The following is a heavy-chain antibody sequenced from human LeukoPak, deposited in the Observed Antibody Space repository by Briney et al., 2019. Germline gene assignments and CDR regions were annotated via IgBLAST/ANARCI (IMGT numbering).Heavy chain of an antibody. Sequence: GASVKVSCKASGYTFTSYGISWVRQAPGQGLEWMGWISAYNGNTNYAQKLQGRVTMTTDTSTSTAYMELGSLRVDDTAIYYCARDLGPYTGSYYSYYHYMDVWGEGTSVTVSS. V-gene: IGHV1-18*01. CDR3: ARDLGPYTGSYYSYYHYMDV. CDR2: ISAYNGNT. CDR1: GYTFTSYG. D-gene: IGHD1-26*01. J-gene: IGHJ6*03.